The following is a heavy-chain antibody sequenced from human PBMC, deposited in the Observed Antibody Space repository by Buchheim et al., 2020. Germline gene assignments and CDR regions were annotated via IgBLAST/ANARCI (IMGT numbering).Heavy chain of an antibody. CDR1: GDSISSSCAA. V-gene: IGHV6-1*01. CDR2: TYYRSKWYH. D-gene: IGHD3-16*01. CDR3: ARDLGGFGY. Sequence: QVQLQQSGPGLVKPSQTLSLTCAISGDSISSSCAAWNWIRQSPSRGLEWLGRTYYRSKWYHDYALSLKXRIMINPDTSRTQFSLQLNSFTPEDTAVYYCARDLGGFGYWGQGTL. J-gene: IGHJ4*02.